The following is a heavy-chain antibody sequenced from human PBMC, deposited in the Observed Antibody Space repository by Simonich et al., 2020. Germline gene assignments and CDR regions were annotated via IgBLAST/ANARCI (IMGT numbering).Heavy chain of an antibody. CDR2: ISADNDNT. CDR1: GYTFPSYG. D-gene: IGHD2-8*02. J-gene: IGHJ4*02. CDR3: ARASRGTWWCYYFDY. Sequence: QVQLVQSGAEVKKPGASVKVSCKASGYTFPSYGIRWVRQAPGQGLEWMGWISADNDNTNKAPKLQGRVTMTTDTSTSTADMELRSLRSDDTAVYYCARASRGTWWCYYFDYWGQGALVTVSS. V-gene: IGHV1-18*01.